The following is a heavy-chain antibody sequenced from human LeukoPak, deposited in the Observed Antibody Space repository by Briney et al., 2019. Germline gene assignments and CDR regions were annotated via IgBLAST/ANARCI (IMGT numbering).Heavy chain of an antibody. CDR1: GGSISSYY. D-gene: IGHD3-22*01. CDR2: IYYSGST. CDR3: ARNPPFTTIVVENAFDI. Sequence: SETLSLTCTVSGGSISSYYWSWIRQPPGKGLEWIGYIYYSGSTNYNPSLKSRVTISVDTSKNQFSLKLSSVTAADTAVYYCARNPPFTTIVVENAFDIWGQGTMVTVSS. J-gene: IGHJ3*02. V-gene: IGHV4-59*01.